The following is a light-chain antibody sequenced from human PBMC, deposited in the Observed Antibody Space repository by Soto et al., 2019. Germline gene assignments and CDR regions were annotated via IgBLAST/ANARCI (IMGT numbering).Light chain of an antibody. CDR1: SSDVGTYNF. Sequence: QSALTQPRSVSGSPGQSVTISCTGTSSDVGTYNFVSWYQQHPGKAPKFMIYDVNKRPSGVPDRFSGSKSGNTASLTISGLQAEDEADYYCCSYVGGYTSYVFGTGTKLTVL. V-gene: IGLV2-11*01. J-gene: IGLJ1*01. CDR3: CSYVGGYTSYV. CDR2: DVN.